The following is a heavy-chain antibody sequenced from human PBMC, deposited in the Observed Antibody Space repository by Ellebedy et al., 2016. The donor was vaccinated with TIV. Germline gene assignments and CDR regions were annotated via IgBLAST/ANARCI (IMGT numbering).Heavy chain of an antibody. D-gene: IGHD3-10*01. J-gene: IGHJ4*02. Sequence: GGSLRLSCAASGFTFDDYAMHWVRQPPGKGLEWVSLISGDGGSTFYADSVKGRFTISRDNSKNTLYLQMNSLRTEDTALYYCAKDIMRSLWFGELLGYWGQGTLVTVSS. CDR1: GFTFDDYA. CDR3: AKDIMRSLWFGELLGY. CDR2: ISGDGGST. V-gene: IGHV3-43*02.